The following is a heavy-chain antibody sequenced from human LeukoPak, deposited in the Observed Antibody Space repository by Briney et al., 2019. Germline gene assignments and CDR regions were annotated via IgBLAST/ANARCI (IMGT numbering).Heavy chain of an antibody. J-gene: IGHJ4*02. CDR3: ARVSAAGVYFDY. Sequence: SETLSLTCTVSGYSISSGYYWGWIRQSPGKGLEWIGSIYHSGSTYYNPSLKSRVTISVDTSKNQFSLKLSSVTAADTAVYYCARVSAAGVYFDYWGQGTLVTVSS. CDR2: IYHSGST. CDR1: GYSISSGYY. V-gene: IGHV4-38-2*02. D-gene: IGHD6-13*01.